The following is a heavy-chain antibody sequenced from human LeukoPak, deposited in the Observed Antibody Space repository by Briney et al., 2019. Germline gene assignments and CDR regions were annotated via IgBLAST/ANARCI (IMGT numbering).Heavy chain of an antibody. Sequence: PGGSLRLSCATSGFSFSNYWMSWVRQAPGKGLEWVANINQDGSEEYYVDSVKGRFTISRDNAKNSVYLQMNSLRAEDTAVYYCSSGDNWSFDLWGRGTLVTVSS. J-gene: IGHJ2*01. CDR1: GFSFSNYW. CDR2: INQDGSEE. CDR3: SSGDNWSFDL. V-gene: IGHV3-7*02.